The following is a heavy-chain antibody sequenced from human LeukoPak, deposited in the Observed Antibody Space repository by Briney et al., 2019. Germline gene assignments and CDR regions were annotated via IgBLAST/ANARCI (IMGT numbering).Heavy chain of an antibody. V-gene: IGHV3-66*02. CDR3: ARDGGPTFYGSGSYRRCFDL. CDR1: GFTVSSNY. D-gene: IGHD3-10*01. J-gene: IGHJ2*01. CDR2: IYSGGST. Sequence: PGGSLRLSCAASGFTVSSNYMSWVRQAPGKGLEWVSVIYSGGSTYYADSVKGRFTISRDNSKNMLYLQMNSLRAEDTAVYYCARDGGPTFYGSGSYRRCFDLWGRGTLVTVSS.